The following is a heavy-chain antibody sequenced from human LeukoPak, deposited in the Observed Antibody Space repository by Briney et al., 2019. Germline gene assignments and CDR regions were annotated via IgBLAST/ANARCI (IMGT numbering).Heavy chain of an antibody. D-gene: IGHD6-13*01. CDR2: IIPSGGST. CDR3: ARTRWSSSWYYLDS. V-gene: IGHV3-23*01. J-gene: IGHJ4*02. Sequence: PGGSLRLSCSASGFTFSSYAMSWVRQAPGKGLEWVSAIIPSGGSTYYADSVKGRFTISRDNSKNTLYLLMNSLRAEDTAVYYCARTRWSSSWYYLDSWGQGTLVTVSS. CDR1: GFTFSSYA.